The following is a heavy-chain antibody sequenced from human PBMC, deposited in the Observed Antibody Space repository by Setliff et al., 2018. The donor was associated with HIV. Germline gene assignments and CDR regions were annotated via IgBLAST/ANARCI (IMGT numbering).Heavy chain of an antibody. CDR1: GFTFSSYA. J-gene: IGHJ4*02. CDR3: ASGGAYCSGTGCNMD. CDR2: IIGSGGST. D-gene: IGHD2-2*02. Sequence: GGSLRLSCAASGFTFSSYAMSWVRQAPGKGLEWVSTIIGSGGSTYYADSVKGRFTISRDNSKDTVFLQMNSLRPEDTAVYFCASGGAYCSGTGCNMDWGQGTLVTVSS. V-gene: IGHV3-23*01.